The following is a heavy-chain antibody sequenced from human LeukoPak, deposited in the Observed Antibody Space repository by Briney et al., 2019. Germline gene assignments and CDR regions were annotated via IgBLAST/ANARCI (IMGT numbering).Heavy chain of an antibody. D-gene: IGHD3-3*01. CDR1: GYTFDTYG. CDR3: AKDLKIFGVVTLFDY. V-gene: IGHV3-23*01. Sequence: GGSLRLSCAASGYTFDTYGMTWARQAPGKGLEWVSSISGSGYNTYYADSVKGRFTISRDNSKNTLYLQMNSLRAEDTAVYYCAKDLKIFGVVTLFDYWGQGTLVTVSS. J-gene: IGHJ4*02. CDR2: ISGSGYNT.